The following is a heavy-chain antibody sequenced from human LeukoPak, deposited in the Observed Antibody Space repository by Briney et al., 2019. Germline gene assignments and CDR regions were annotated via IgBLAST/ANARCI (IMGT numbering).Heavy chain of an antibody. Sequence: GSLRLSCAASGFTFSSYSMNWVRQAPGKGLEWVSSISSSSYIYYADSVKGRFTISRDNAKNSLYLQMNSLRAEDTAVYYCVGLLTTDAFDIWGQGTMVTVSS. D-gene: IGHD2-15*01. CDR1: GFTFSSYS. V-gene: IGHV3-21*01. J-gene: IGHJ3*02. CDR2: ISSSSYI. CDR3: VGLLTTDAFDI.